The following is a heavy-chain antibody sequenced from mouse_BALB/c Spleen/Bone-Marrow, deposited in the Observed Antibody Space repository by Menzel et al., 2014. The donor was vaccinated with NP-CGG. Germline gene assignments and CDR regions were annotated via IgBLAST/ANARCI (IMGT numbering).Heavy chain of an antibody. Sequence: QVQLKQSGPGLVAPSQSLSITCTVSGFSLXNYGVHWVRQPPGKGLEWLGVIWAGGSTNYNSALMSRLSITKDNSKNQVFLKMNSLQTADTAMHYCARDGYHVVMDYWGQGTSVTVSS. CDR2: IWAGGST. J-gene: IGHJ4*01. CDR3: ARDGYHVVMDY. V-gene: IGHV2-9*02. CDR1: GFSLXNYG. D-gene: IGHD1-1*01.